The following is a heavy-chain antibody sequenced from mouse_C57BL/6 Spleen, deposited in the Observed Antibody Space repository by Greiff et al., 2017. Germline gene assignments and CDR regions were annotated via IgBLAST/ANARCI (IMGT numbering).Heavy chain of an antibody. J-gene: IGHJ3*01. CDR2: IYPGDGDN. D-gene: IGHD1-1*01. Sequence: VQLQESGPELVQPGASVKISCKASGYAFSSSWMNWVKQRPGKGLEWIGRIYPGDGDNNYNGQFKGKATLTADKSSSTAYMQLSSLTSEDSSVYFCARQGYYGSCFAYWGQGTLVTVSA. CDR1: GYAFSSSW. CDR3: ARQGYYGSCFAY. V-gene: IGHV1-82*01.